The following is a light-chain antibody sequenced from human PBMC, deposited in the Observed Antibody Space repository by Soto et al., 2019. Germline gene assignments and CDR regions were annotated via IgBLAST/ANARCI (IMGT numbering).Light chain of an antibody. Sequence: DIPLTQSHSSVSGSVGECVTIXCRASQGISTWLAWYQQKAGKAPKLLIYGASRLLNGVPSRFSGSGSGTYFTLTISSLQPEDFATYYCQQTDGFPRTFGQGTKVDI. CDR2: GAS. V-gene: IGKV1D-12*01. CDR3: QQTDGFPRT. CDR1: QGISTW. J-gene: IGKJ1*01.